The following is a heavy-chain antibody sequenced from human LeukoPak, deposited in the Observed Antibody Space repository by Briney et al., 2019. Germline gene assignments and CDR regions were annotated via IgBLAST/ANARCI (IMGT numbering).Heavy chain of an antibody. CDR3: ARAPNIVVVPAAIDYFDY. CDR1: GYTFTSYG. CDR2: ISAYNGNT. Sequence: GASVKVSCKASGYTFTSYGISWVRQAPGQGLEWMGWISAYNGNTNYAQKFQGRVTMTRDTSISTAYMELSRLRSDDTAVYYCARAPNIVVVPAAIDYFDYWGQGTLVTVSS. D-gene: IGHD2-2*01. V-gene: IGHV1-18*01. J-gene: IGHJ4*02.